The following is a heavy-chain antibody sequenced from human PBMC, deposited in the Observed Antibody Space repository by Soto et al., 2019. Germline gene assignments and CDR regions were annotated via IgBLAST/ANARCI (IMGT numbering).Heavy chain of an antibody. CDR1: GYTFTSYA. Sequence: ASVKVSCKASGYTFTSYAMHLVRQAPGQRLEWMGWINAGNGNTKYSQKFQGRVTITRDTSASTVYMELSSLRSEDTAVYYCARSIVVVTALDYWGQGTLVTVSS. D-gene: IGHD2-21*02. CDR2: INAGNGNT. V-gene: IGHV1-3*01. CDR3: ARSIVVVTALDY. J-gene: IGHJ4*02.